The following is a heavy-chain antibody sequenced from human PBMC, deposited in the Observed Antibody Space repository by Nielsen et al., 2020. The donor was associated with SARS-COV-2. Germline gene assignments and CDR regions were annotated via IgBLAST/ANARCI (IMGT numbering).Heavy chain of an antibody. V-gene: IGHV3-33*05. Sequence: GGSLRLSCAASGFTFSSYGMHWVRQAPGKGLEWVAVISYDGSNKYYADSVKGRFTISRDNSKNTLYLQMNSLRAEDTAVYYCARGVYGSSWFFDYWGQGTLVTVSS. CDR1: GFTFSSYG. CDR3: ARGVYGSSWFFDY. D-gene: IGHD6-13*01. CDR2: ISYDGSNK. J-gene: IGHJ4*02.